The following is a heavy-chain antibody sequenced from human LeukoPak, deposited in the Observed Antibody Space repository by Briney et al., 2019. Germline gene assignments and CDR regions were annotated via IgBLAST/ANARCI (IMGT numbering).Heavy chain of an antibody. V-gene: IGHV3-23*01. CDR1: GFTFTSYS. Sequence: GGSLRLSWAASGFTFTSYSMNWVRKAPGKGLEWVSTISGGGGSTYYADSVKGRFTISRDNSKNTLYLQVNSLRAEDTAVYYCAKGGKWDVTPFDYWGQGTLVTVSS. CDR3: AKGGKWDVTPFDY. CDR2: ISGGGGST. D-gene: IGHD1-26*01. J-gene: IGHJ4*02.